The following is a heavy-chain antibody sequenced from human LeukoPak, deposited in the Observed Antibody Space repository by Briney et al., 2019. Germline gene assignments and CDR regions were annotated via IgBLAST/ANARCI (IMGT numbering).Heavy chain of an antibody. CDR2: INHSGST. CDR1: GGSFSGYY. J-gene: IGHJ4*02. CDR3: ARGTGYGGNAKADY. V-gene: IGHV4-34*01. D-gene: IGHD2-15*01. Sequence: SETLSLTCAVYGGSFSGYYWSWIRQPPGKGLEWIGEINHSGSTNYNPSLKSRVTISVDTSKNQFSLKLSSVTAADTAVYYCARGTGYGGNAKADYWGQGTLVTVSP.